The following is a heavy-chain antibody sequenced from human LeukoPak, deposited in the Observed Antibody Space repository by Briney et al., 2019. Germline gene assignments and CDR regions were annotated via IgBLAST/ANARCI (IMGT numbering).Heavy chain of an antibody. V-gene: IGHV3-23*01. CDR1: GFTFSSYA. CDR2: IRGSGGST. J-gene: IGHJ4*02. Sequence: GGSLRLSCAASGFTFSSYAMSWVRQAPGKGLEWVSTIRGSGGSTYYADSVKGRFTISRDSSKTTLYLQMNSLRAEDTAVYYCAKDDSSGVICDYWGQGALVTVSS. CDR3: AKDDSSGVICDY. D-gene: IGHD3-22*01.